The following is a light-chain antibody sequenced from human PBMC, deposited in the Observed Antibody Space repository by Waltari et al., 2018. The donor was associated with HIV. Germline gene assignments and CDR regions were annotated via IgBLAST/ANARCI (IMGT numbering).Light chain of an antibody. CDR2: WAS. CDR3: QQYYSTPLT. V-gene: IGKV4-1*01. J-gene: IGKJ1*01. Sequence: DIVMPQPPDPLVVSPGDGATINCKSSQSVLYSSNNKNYLAWYQQKLGQPPKLLIYWASTRESGVPDRFSGSGSGTDFTLTISSLQAEDVAVYYCQQYYSTPLTFGQGTKVEIK. CDR1: QSVLYSSNNKNY.